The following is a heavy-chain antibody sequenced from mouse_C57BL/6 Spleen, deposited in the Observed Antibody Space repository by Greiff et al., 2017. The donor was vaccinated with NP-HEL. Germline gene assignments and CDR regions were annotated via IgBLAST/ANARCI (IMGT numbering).Heavy chain of an antibody. CDR1: GYTFTSYW. Sequence: QVQLQQPGAELVRPGTSVKLSCKASGYTFTSYWMHWVKQRPGQGLEWIGVIDPSDSYTNYNQKFKGKATLTVDTSSSTAYMQLSSLTSEDSAVYYCARWGYGSSDYWGQGTTLTVSS. D-gene: IGHD1-1*01. CDR2: IDPSDSYT. J-gene: IGHJ2*01. V-gene: IGHV1-59*01. CDR3: ARWGYGSSDY.